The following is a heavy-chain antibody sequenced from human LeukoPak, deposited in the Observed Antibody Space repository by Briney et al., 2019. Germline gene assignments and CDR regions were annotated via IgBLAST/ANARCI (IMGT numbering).Heavy chain of an antibody. CDR2: INPNSGGT. CDR1: GYTFTGYY. CDR3: ARDFGLWSHRHSFDY. V-gene: IGHV1-2*02. D-gene: IGHD5-18*01. Sequence: APVNLSCRASGYTFTGYYMHWVRQAPGQGLEWMGWINPNSGGTNYAQKFQGRVTMTRDTSISTAYMELSRLRSDDTAVYYCARDFGLWSHRHSFDYGGQGPLVTVSS. J-gene: IGHJ4*02.